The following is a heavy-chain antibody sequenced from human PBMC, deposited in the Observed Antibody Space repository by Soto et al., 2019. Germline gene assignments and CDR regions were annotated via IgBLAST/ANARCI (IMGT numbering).Heavy chain of an antibody. Sequence: GGCLRLSCAASGFTFSDYYMSWIRQAPGKGLEWVSYISSSGSTIYYADSVKGRFTISRDNAKNSLYLQMNSLRAEDTAVYYCARARYGDYKRYYYMDVWGKGTTVTVSS. CDR1: GFTFSDYY. CDR2: ISSSGSTI. D-gene: IGHD4-17*01. J-gene: IGHJ6*03. V-gene: IGHV3-11*01. CDR3: ARARYGDYKRYYYMDV.